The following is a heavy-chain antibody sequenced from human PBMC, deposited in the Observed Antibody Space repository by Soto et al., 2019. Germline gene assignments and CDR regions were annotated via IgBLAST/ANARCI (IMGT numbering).Heavy chain of an antibody. CDR2: ISAYNGNT. Sequence: ASVKVSCKASGYTFTSYGISWVRQAPGQGLEWMGWISAYNGNTNYAQKLQGRVTMTTDTSTSTAYMELKSLRADDTAVYYCARTGPGTTRIRFDYWGQGALVTVSS. CDR1: GYTFTSYG. D-gene: IGHD4-17*01. CDR3: ARTGPGTTRIRFDY. V-gene: IGHV1-18*01. J-gene: IGHJ4*02.